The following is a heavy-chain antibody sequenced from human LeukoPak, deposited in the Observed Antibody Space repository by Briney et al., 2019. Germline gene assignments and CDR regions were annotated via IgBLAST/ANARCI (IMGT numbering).Heavy chain of an antibody. CDR2: IKRGGRSF. D-gene: IGHD5-24*01. CDR1: GFTLRSYW. CDR3: VRADGYILGY. J-gene: IGHJ4*02. Sequence: GGSLRLSCAAPGFTLRSYWMARVRQAPGKGLVWVSHIKRGGRSFRYVESVKGRVTISRDNAKNTVYLQMNSLRAEDTAVYYCVRADGYILGYWGQGTLVTVST. V-gene: IGHV3-74*01.